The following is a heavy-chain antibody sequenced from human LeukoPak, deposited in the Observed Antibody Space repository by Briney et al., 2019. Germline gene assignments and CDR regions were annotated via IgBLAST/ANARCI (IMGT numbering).Heavy chain of an antibody. CDR1: GGSISTYY. D-gene: IGHD3-10*01. CDR2: IYHSGST. CDR3: ARGLRWPIRA. J-gene: IGHJ4*02. Sequence: PSETLSLTCTVSGGSISTYYWNWIRQPPGKGLEWIGYIYHSGSTNYNPSLQSRVTISVDTSKNQFSLKLSSVTAADTAVYYCARGLRWPIRAWGQGTLVTVSS. V-gene: IGHV4-59*12.